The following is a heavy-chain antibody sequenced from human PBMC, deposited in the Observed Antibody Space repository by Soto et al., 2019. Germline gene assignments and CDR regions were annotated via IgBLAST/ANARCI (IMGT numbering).Heavy chain of an antibody. J-gene: IGHJ4*02. Sequence: GGSLRLSCAASGFTFSSYAMSWVRQAPGKGVEWVSPVSGTAGSTYYTDSVEGRFTISRDNSRNTVYLQMNSLRADDTAVYYCAKDRLAGGFDYWGQGTLVTVSS. CDR3: AKDRLAGGFDY. D-gene: IGHD3-16*01. V-gene: IGHV3-23*01. CDR2: VSGTAGST. CDR1: GFTFSSYA.